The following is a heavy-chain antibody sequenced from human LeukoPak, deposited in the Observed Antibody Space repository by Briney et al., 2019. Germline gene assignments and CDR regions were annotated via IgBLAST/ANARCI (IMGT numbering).Heavy chain of an antibody. J-gene: IGHJ2*01. V-gene: IGHV3-23*01. CDR3: AKDSFLERTTVTTDPYFDL. CDR2: ISISGVST. CDR1: GFALTSYA. D-gene: IGHD4-17*01. Sequence: GGSLRLSCAASGFALTSYAMSWVRQAPGQGLEWVSSISISGVSTYYADSVKGRFTISRDNSKNTLYLQMNSLRAEDTAVYYCAKDSFLERTTVTTDPYFDLWGRGTLVTISS.